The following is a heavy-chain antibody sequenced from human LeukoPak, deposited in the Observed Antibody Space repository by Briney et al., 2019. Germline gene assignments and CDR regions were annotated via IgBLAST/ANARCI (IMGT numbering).Heavy chain of an antibody. Sequence: PGGSLRLSCAASGFTFSDPYMDWVRQAPGKGLEWVGRIRNKANIYTTEYAASVKGRFTISRDDSKNSLYLQMNSLKTEDTAVYYCARGAQMRGTNIGFDYGGREPWSPSPQ. D-gene: IGHD2-2*01. V-gene: IGHV3-72*01. J-gene: IGHJ4*02. CDR3: ARGAQMRGTNIGFDY. CDR1: GFTFSDPY. CDR2: IRNKANIYTT.